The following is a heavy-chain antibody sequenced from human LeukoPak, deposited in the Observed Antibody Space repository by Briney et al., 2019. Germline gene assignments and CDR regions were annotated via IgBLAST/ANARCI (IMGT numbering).Heavy chain of an antibody. CDR2: MNPNSGNT. CDR3: ARGERTMIVVVSYYFDY. J-gene: IGHJ4*02. Sequence: GASVKVSCKASGYTFTSYDINWVRQATGQGLEWMGWMNPNSGNTGYAQKFQGRVTMTRNTSISTAYMELSSLRSEDTAVYYCARGERTMIVVVSYYFDYWGQGTLVTVSS. V-gene: IGHV1-8*01. D-gene: IGHD3-22*01. CDR1: GYTFTSYD.